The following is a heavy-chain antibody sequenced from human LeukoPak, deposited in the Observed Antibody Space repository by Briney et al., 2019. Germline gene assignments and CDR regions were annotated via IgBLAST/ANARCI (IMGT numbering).Heavy chain of an antibody. D-gene: IGHD6-13*01. CDR3: ARDTAAAGQGYYYYYGMDV. CDR1: GYTFTSYG. CDR2: ISAYNGNT. Sequence: HVASVKVSCKASGYTFTSYGISWVRQAPGQGLEWMGWISAYNGNTNYAQKLQGRVTMTTDTSTSTAYMELRSLRSDDTAVYYCARDTAAAGQGYYYYYGMDVWGQGTTVTVSS. V-gene: IGHV1-18*01. J-gene: IGHJ6*02.